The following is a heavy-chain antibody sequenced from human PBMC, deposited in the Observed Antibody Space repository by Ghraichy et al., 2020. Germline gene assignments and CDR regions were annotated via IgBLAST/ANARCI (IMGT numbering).Heavy chain of an antibody. D-gene: IGHD1-26*01. CDR3: ARDRKGGNYEDAFDS. J-gene: IGHJ3*02. V-gene: IGHV3-7*01. Sequence: GGSLRLSCAASGFTFSSYWMSWVRQAPGKGLEWVANIKQDGGEKYYVDSVRGRFTISRDNAKNSLYLQMNSLRAEDTVVYYCARDRKGGNYEDAFDSWGQGRMVTVSS. CDR2: IKQDGGEK. CDR1: GFTFSSYW.